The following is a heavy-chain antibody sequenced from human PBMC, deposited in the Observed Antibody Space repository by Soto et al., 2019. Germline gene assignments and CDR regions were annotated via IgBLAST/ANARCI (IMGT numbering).Heavy chain of an antibody. CDR3: ARVSESDYDFWSGYSRTPTTQDY. D-gene: IGHD3-3*01. CDR1: GYTFTSYG. CDR2: ISAYNGNT. Sequence: QVQLVQSGAEVKKPGASVKVSCKASGYTFTSYGISWVRQAPGQGLEWMGWISAYNGNTNYAQKLQCRVTMTTDTSTSTAYMELRSLRSDDTAVYYCARVSESDYDFWSGYSRTPTTQDYGGQGTLVTVSS. J-gene: IGHJ4*02. V-gene: IGHV1-18*01.